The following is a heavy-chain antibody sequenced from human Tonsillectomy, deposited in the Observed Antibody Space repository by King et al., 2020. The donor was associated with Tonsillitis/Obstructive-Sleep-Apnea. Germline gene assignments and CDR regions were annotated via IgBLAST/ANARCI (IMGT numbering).Heavy chain of an antibody. Sequence: VQLQESGPGLVKPSGTLSLTCAVSGGSITSSNWWSWVRLPPGKGLEWIVEIYHGGTTNYSPSLKSRVTMSVAKSNNQFSLKLSSVTAADTAVYYCARHLRTTGTRGFDLWGQGTMVTVSS. CDR3: ARHLRTTGTRGFDL. CDR2: IYHGGTT. D-gene: IGHD1-1*01. CDR1: GGSITSSNW. V-gene: IGHV4-4*02. J-gene: IGHJ3*01.